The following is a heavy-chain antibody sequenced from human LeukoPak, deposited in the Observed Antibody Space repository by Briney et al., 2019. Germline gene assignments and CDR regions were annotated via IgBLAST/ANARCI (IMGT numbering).Heavy chain of an antibody. CDR3: ATAKFPPGY. J-gene: IGHJ4*02. CDR1: GFTFTTFW. V-gene: IGHV3-74*01. CDR2: INTDGSTT. Sequence: PGGSLRLSCAASGFTFTTFWMNWVRQAPGKGLVWVSLINTDGSTTTHADSVKGRFTISRDNAKNTLYLQMNSLETEDTAVYYCATAKFPPGYWGQGTLVTVSS. D-gene: IGHD4/OR15-4a*01.